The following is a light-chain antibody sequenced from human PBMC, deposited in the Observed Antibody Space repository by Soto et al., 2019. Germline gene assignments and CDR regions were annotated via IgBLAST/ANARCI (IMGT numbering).Light chain of an antibody. CDR2: DVS. V-gene: IGLV2-11*01. Sequence: QSALTQPRSVSGSPGQSVTISCTGTSSDVGGYDYVSWYQQHPGKAPTLMISDVSKRPSGVPDRFSGSKSGNTASLTISGLMAEDEADYYCCSYAGSYYVFGTGTKLTAL. CDR3: CSYAGSYYV. J-gene: IGLJ1*01. CDR1: SSDVGGYDY.